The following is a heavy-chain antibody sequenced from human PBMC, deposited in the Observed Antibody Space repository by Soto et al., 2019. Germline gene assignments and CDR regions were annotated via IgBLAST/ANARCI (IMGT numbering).Heavy chain of an antibody. V-gene: IGHV1-2*02. CDR3: AKEKAGQASSYYYGMDV. CDR2: INPNNGNT. D-gene: IGHD6-13*01. CDR1: GYTYTGYY. J-gene: IGHJ6*02. Sequence: ASVKVSCKASGYTYTGYYMHWVRQAPGQGLEWMGWINPNNGNTNYSPNFQGRVTITRDTSASTAYMELSSLTSEDTAVYYCAKEKAGQASSYYYGMDVWGQGTTVTVSS.